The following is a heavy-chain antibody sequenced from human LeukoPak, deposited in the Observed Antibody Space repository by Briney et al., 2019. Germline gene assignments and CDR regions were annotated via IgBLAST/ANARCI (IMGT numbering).Heavy chain of an antibody. Sequence: GSVTVSCKVSGYTLTELSMHWVGQAPGKGMEGAGGFYPEDGETIYAQKFQGRVTMTEDTSTDTAYMELSSLRSEDTAVYYCATSGAMVRGALDYWGQGTLVTVSS. J-gene: IGHJ4*02. CDR1: GYTLTELS. CDR2: FYPEDGET. CDR3: ATSGAMVRGALDY. V-gene: IGHV1-24*01. D-gene: IGHD3-10*01.